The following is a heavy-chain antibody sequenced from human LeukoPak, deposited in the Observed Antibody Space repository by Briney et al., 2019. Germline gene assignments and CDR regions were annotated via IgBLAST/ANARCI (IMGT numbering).Heavy chain of an antibody. CDR1: GFTVSSNY. D-gene: IGHD6-13*01. V-gene: IGHV3-53*01. J-gene: IGHJ4*02. Sequence: PGGSLRLSCAASGFTVSSNYMNWVRQAPGKGLEWVSIIYSSGNTYYADSVRDRFTISRDDSKNTLYLQMSSLRAEDTAVYYCARGLGDHYSSQHWYYFDYWGQGTLVTVSS. CDR2: IYSSGNT. CDR3: ARGLGDHYSSQHWYYFDY.